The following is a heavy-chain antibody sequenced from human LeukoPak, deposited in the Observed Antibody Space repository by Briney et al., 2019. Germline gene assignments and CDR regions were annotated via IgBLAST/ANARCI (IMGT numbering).Heavy chain of an antibody. CDR2: IYSGGST. CDR3: AREGFYYDSSGYYSDFDY. CDR1: GFTFSSYA. Sequence: GGSLRLSCAASGFTFSSYAMSWVRQAPGKGLEWVSVIYSGGSTYYADSVKGRFTISRDNSKNTLYLQMNSLRAEDTAVYYCAREGFYYDSSGYYSDFDYWGQGTLVTVSS. D-gene: IGHD3-22*01. V-gene: IGHV3-66*01. J-gene: IGHJ4*02.